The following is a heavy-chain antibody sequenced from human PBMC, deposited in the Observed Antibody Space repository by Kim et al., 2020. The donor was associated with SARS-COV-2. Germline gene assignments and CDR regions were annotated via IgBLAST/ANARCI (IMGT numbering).Heavy chain of an antibody. V-gene: IGHV3-30*18. CDR2: ISYDGSNK. CDR1: GFTFSSYG. Sequence: GGSLRLSCAASGFTFSSYGMHWVRQAPGKGLEWVAVISYDGSNKYYADSVKGRFTISRDNSKNTLYLQMNSLRAEDTAVYYCAKDLASITIFGVVIYGGMDVWGQGTTVTVSS. CDR3: AKDLASITIFGVVIYGGMDV. J-gene: IGHJ6*02. D-gene: IGHD3-3*01.